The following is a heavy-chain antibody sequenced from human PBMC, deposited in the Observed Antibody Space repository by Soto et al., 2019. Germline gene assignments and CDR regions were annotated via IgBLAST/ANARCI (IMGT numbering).Heavy chain of an antibody. Sequence: SETLSLTCTVSGGSISRGDYYWSWIRQYPGKGLEWIGTIYFSGTTYYNPSLKSRVTISVDTSKNQFSLNLSSVTAADTAVYYCARRDRSGFSYWLDTWGQGTLVTVSS. V-gene: IGHV4-31*03. J-gene: IGHJ5*02. CDR1: GGSISRGDYY. CDR2: IYFSGTT. CDR3: ARRDRSGFSYWLDT. D-gene: IGHD3-22*01.